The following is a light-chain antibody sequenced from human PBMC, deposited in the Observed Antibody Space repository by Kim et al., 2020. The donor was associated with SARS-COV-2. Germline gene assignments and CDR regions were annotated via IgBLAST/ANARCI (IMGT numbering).Light chain of an antibody. Sequence: DIQMTQSPSSLSASAGDRVTITCRASQNISSYLNWFQQKPGKAPKLLIYAASSLQSGVPSRFSGSGSGTDFILTISSLQPEDFATYYCQQRYRTPQTFGQGTKVEIK. J-gene: IGKJ1*01. CDR3: QQRYRTPQT. CDR1: QNISSY. CDR2: AAS. V-gene: IGKV1-39*01.